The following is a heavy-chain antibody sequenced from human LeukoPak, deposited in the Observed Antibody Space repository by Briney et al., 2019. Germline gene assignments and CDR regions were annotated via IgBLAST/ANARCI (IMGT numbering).Heavy chain of an antibody. V-gene: IGHV5-51*01. J-gene: IGHJ3*02. Sequence: GESLKISGKGSGYTFTTYWIGWVRQMPGKGLDWMGIIYPGDSDTRYSPSFQGQVTISADKSISTAYLQWSSLKASDTAMYYCARQRDPYAFDIWGQGTMVTVSS. CDR1: GYTFTTYW. CDR3: ARQRDPYAFDI. CDR2: IYPGDSDT.